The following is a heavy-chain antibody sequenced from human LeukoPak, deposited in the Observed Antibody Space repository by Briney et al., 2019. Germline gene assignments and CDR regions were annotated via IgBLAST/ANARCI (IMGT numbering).Heavy chain of an antibody. Sequence: GGSLRLSCATSGFTFSNYNMNWVRQAPGKGLEWVSDISGLGLTTHYADAVRGRFTISRDNSKNTLYLQMNSLRAEDTAVYYCARGFSISYWGQGTLVTVSS. D-gene: IGHD2/OR15-2a*01. CDR3: ARGFSISY. CDR1: GFTFSNYN. J-gene: IGHJ4*02. V-gene: IGHV3-23*01. CDR2: ISGLGLTT.